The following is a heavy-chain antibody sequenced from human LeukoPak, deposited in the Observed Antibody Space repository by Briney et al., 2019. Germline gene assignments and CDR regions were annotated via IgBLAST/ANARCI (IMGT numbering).Heavy chain of an antibody. CDR2: ISSSSSYI. Sequence: WGSLRLSCAASGVTFSSYSMNWVRQAPGKGLEWVSSISSSSSYIYYADSMKGRFTISRENAKNSLYLQMHILRAEATALYYSARADPPYYYDSSVYWATFDYWGQGTVVSVSS. J-gene: IGHJ4*02. CDR3: ARADPPYYYDSSVYWATFDY. D-gene: IGHD3-22*01. V-gene: IGHV3-21*01. CDR1: GVTFSSYS.